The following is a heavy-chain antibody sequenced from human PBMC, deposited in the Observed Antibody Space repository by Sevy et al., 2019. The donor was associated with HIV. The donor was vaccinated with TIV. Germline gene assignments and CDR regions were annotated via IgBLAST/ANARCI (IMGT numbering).Heavy chain of an antibody. CDR3: ARDVSSPYGDYEGYYFDY. J-gene: IGHJ4*02. CDR2: IKQDGSEK. CDR1: GFIFNDYW. D-gene: IGHD4-17*01. Sequence: GGSLRLSCAASGFIFNDYWMSWVRQAPGKGLEWVANIKQDGSEKYYVDSVKGRFTISRYNAKNSLYLQMNSLRAEDTAVYYCARDVSSPYGDYEGYYFDYWGQGNLVTVSS. V-gene: IGHV3-7*01.